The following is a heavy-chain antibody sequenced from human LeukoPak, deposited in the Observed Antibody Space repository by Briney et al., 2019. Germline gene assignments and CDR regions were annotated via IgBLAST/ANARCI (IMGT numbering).Heavy chain of an antibody. V-gene: IGHV4-31*03. J-gene: IGHJ5*02. CDR1: GGSISSGGYY. CDR2: IYYSGST. D-gene: IGHD2-8*01. Sequence: SETLSLTCTVSGGSISSGGYYWSWIRQHPGKGLEWIGYIYYSGSTYYNPSLKSRVTISVDTSKNQFSLKLSSVTAADTAVYYCARGGILYAFDPWGQGTLVTVSS. CDR3: ARGGILYAFDP.